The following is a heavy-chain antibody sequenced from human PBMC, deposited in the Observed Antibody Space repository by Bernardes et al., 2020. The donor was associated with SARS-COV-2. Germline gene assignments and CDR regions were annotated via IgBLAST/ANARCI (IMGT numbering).Heavy chain of an antibody. CDR3: AKVQAIFWIRPQYSAMDV. Sequence: SLRLSCVASGFTFTNFGMHWVRQAPGTGLEWVAVISYEGSKKYYADSVEGRFTISKDNSKNTVYLQMNSLRPEDTAVYYCAKVQAIFWIRPQYSAMDVWGQGTTVAVSS. J-gene: IGHJ6*02. CDR1: GFTFTNFG. D-gene: IGHD3-3*01. V-gene: IGHV3-30*18. CDR2: ISYEGSKK.